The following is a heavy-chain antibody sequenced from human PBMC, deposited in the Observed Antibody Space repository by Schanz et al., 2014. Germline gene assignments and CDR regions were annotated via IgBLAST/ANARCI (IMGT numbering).Heavy chain of an antibody. V-gene: IGHV4-31*03. CDR1: GVSVSSGGDY. Sequence: QVQLQESGPGLVKPSQTLSLTCTVSGVSVSSGGDYWSWIRQHPGKGLEWIGYISYSGVTYYNPSLKRRVTISVDTSKNQFTLNLSSATAADTAVYYCARDRGRGDLPGDIWGQGTMVTVSS. CDR2: ISYSGVT. CDR3: ARDRGRGDLPGDI. D-gene: IGHD4-17*01. J-gene: IGHJ3*02.